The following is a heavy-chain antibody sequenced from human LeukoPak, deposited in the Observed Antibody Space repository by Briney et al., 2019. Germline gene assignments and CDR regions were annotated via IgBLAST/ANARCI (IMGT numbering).Heavy chain of an antibody. J-gene: IGHJ6*03. CDR2: ISAYNGNT. V-gene: IGHV1-18*01. Sequence: ASVKVSCKASGYTFTSYGISWVRQAPGQGLEWMGWISAYNGNTTYAQKLQGRVTMTTDTSTSTAYMELRSLRSDDTAVYYCARVSGVPAAEFDYYYYYMDVWGKGTTVTVSS. D-gene: IGHD2-2*01. CDR3: ARVSGVPAAEFDYYYYYMDV. CDR1: GYTFTSYG.